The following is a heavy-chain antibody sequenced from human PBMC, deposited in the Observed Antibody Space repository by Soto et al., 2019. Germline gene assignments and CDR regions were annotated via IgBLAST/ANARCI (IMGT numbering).Heavy chain of an antibody. V-gene: IGHV1-69*02. J-gene: IGHJ4*02. CDR1: GGTFSSYT. D-gene: IGHD6-6*01. Sequence: SVKVSCKASGGTFSSYTIGWVRQAPGQGLEWMGRIIPILGIANYAQKFQGRVTITADKSTSTAYMELSSLRSEDTAVYYCASSGIADRPNFDYWSQGTLVTVSS. CDR2: IIPILGIA. CDR3: ASSGIADRPNFDY.